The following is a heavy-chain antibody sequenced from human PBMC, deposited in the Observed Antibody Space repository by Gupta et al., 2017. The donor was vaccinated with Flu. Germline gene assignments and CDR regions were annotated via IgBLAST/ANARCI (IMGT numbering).Heavy chain of an antibody. CDR1: GFTFGDYA. J-gene: IGHJ4*02. CDR3: TRAMVRGVIITWPAPHYFDY. V-gene: IGHV3-49*03. CDR2: IRSKAYGGTT. Sequence: EVQLVESGGGLVQPGRSLRLSCTASGFTFGDYAMSWFRQAPGKGLEWVGFIRSKAYGGTTEYAASVKGRFTISRDDSKSIAYLQMNSLKTEDTAVDYCTRAMVRGVIITWPAPHYFDYWGQGTLVTVSS. D-gene: IGHD3-10*01.